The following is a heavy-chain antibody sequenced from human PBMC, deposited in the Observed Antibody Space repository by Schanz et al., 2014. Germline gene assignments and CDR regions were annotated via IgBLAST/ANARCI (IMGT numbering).Heavy chain of an antibody. CDR1: GFTFSKYG. Sequence: QVQLVESGGGVVQPGRSLRLSCAASGFTFSKYGVHWVRQAPGKGLEWVAVISYDGVNTYYADSVKGRFTISRDNPKNTLYLQMNSLRAEDTAVYYCARGVRIDYWGQGTLVTVSS. D-gene: IGHD3-3*01. CDR3: ARGVRIDY. V-gene: IGHV3-30*19. CDR2: ISYDGVNT. J-gene: IGHJ4*02.